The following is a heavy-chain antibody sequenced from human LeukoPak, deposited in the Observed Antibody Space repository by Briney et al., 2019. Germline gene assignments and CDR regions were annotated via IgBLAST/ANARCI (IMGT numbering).Heavy chain of an antibody. CDR3: ARDHLHYYDSSGYSAHFDY. V-gene: IGHV1-2*02. CDR2: INPNSGGT. CDR1: GYTFTGYY. Sequence: ASVKVSCKASGYTFTGYYMHWVRQAPGQGLGWMGWINPNSGGTNYAQKFQGRVTMTRDTSISTAYMELSRLRSDDTAVYYCARDHLHYYDSSGYSAHFDYWGQGTLVTVSS. J-gene: IGHJ4*02. D-gene: IGHD3-22*01.